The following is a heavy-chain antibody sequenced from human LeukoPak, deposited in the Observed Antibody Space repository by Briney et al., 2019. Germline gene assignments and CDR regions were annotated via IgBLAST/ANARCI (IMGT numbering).Heavy chain of an antibody. CDR3: ARGGGYDILTGYPGAFDI. J-gene: IGHJ3*02. V-gene: IGHV4-34*01. CDR1: GGSFSGYY. D-gene: IGHD3-9*01. CDR2: INHSGST. Sequence: SETLSLTCAVYGGSFSGYYWSWIRQPPGKGLEWIGEINHSGSTNYNPSLKSRVTISVDTSKNQFSLKLSSVTAADTAVYYCARGGGYDILTGYPGAFDIWGQGTMVTVPS.